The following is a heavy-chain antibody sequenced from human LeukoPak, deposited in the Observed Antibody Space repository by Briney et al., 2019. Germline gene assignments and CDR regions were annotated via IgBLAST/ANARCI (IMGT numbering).Heavy chain of an antibody. V-gene: IGHV3-48*01. CDR1: GFTFSTYN. D-gene: IGHD1-26*01. J-gene: IGHJ4*02. CDR2: ISSSSNTI. CDR3: ATESGTYSGTCFDY. Sequence: GGSLRLSCVASGFTFSTYNMNWVRQAPGKGLEWVSYISSSSNTIYYADSVKGRFTISRDNAKNSLYLQMNSLRAEDTAVYYCATESGTYSGTCFDYWGQGTLVTVSS.